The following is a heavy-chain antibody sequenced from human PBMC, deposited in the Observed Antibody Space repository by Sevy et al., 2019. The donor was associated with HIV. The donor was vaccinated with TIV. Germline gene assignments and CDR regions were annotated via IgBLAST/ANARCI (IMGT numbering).Heavy chain of an antibody. CDR3: ARAPMVRGVMRDV. V-gene: IGHV3-53*01. CDR2: IYSGGST. Sequence: GGSLRLSCAASGFTVSSNYMSWVRQAPGKGLEWVSVIYSGGSTYYADSVKGRFTISRDNSKNTPYLQMNSLRAEDTAVYYCARAPMVRGVMRDVWGQGTTVTVSS. J-gene: IGHJ6*02. CDR1: GFTVSSNY. D-gene: IGHD3-10*01.